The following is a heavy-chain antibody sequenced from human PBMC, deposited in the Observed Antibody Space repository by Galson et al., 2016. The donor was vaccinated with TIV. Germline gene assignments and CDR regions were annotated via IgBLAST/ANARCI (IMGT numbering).Heavy chain of an antibody. CDR2: ITPTGRLI. D-gene: IGHD2-2*02. J-gene: IGHJ4*02. V-gene: IGHV3-11*01. Sequence: SLRLSCAASGFTFSDYYMSWVRQAPGKGLEWVSYITPTGRLIYYPHSVKGRFTISRNNAMNSLYLQMNSLRAEDTAVYYCARDCSGANCYTDPIYFDYWGRGTLVTVSS. CDR1: GFTFSDYY. CDR3: ARDCSGANCYTDPIYFDY.